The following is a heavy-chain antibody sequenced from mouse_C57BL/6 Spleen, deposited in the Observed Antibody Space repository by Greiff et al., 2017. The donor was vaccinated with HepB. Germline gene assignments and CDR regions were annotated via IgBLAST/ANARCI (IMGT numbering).Heavy chain of an antibody. CDR3: ARWGDGYYVGYAMDY. J-gene: IGHJ4*01. Sequence: VQLQQSGPELVKPGASVKISCKASGYAFSSSWMNWVKQRPGKGLEWIGRIYPGDGDTNYNGKFKGKATLTADISSSTAYMQLSSLTSEDSAVYFCARWGDGYYVGYAMDYWGQGTSVTVSS. V-gene: IGHV1-82*01. CDR1: GYAFSSSW. CDR2: IYPGDGDT. D-gene: IGHD2-3*01.